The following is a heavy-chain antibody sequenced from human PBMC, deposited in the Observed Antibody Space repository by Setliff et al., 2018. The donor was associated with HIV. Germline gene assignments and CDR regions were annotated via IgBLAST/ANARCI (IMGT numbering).Heavy chain of an antibody. V-gene: IGHV4-31*03. J-gene: IGHJ4*02. CDR3: ASATVGGASPFDS. CDR2: VYYTGES. Sequence: SETLSLTCSVSGGSISRGGRYWGWIRQHPGRGLEWLGYVYYTGESFYKPSLGGRVTILQDKSKNQFSLELRSVTAADTAVYYCASATVGGASPFDSWGPGTRGTVSS. D-gene: IGHD4-4*01. CDR1: GGSISRGGRY.